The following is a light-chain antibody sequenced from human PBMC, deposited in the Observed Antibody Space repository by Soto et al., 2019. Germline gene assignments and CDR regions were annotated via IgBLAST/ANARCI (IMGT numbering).Light chain of an antibody. J-gene: IGLJ2*01. CDR2: DVS. CDR3: TSYTSSDTLL. CDR1: SSDVGGYDY. Sequence: QSALTQPASVSGSPGQSITISCTRSSSDVGGYDYVSWYQRHPGKAPKMIIYDVSHRPSGVSNRFSGSKSGNTASLTVSGLQAEDEADYYCTSYTSSDTLLFGGGTKLTVL. V-gene: IGLV2-14*03.